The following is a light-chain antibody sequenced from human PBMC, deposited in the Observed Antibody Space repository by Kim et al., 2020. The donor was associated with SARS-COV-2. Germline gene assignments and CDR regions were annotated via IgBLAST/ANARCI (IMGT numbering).Light chain of an antibody. V-gene: IGKV4-1*01. CDR3: QQYYGTPRT. CDR2: WAS. J-gene: IGKJ4*01. CDR1: QSVLYSSNNKNY. Sequence: ATINCKSSQSVLYSSNNKNYLAWYQQKPGQPPKLLIYWASTREAGVPDRFSGSGSGTDFTLTISSLQAGDVAGYYCQQYYGTPRTFGGGTKVDIK.